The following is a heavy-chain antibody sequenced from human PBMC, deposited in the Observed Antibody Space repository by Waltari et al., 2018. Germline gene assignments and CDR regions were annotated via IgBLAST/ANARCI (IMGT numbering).Heavy chain of an antibody. J-gene: IGHJ3*02. D-gene: IGHD1-26*01. Sequence: EVQLVQSGAEVKKPGESLKISCKGSGDSFTSYWLGWVRQRSGRCLEWMGIIAPGDSDTSYSPSSQVQVTISADKSISTAYVQWRSLKASDTAMYYCARLSGSYLPDAFDIWGQGTMVTVSS. CDR3: ARLSGSYLPDAFDI. CDR1: GDSFTSYW. CDR2: IAPGDSDT. V-gene: IGHV5-51*01.